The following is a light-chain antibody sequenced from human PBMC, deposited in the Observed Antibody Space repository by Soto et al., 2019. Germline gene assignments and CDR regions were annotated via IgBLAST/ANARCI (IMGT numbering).Light chain of an antibody. CDR3: QQRSNWLT. CDR2: DAS. J-gene: IGKJ4*01. Sequence: EIVLTQSPATLSLSPGERATLSCRASQSISSYLAWYQQKPGQAPRLLIFDASNRATGIPPRFSGSGSGTGFTLIISTLEPEDFAVSYCQQRSNWLTFGGGTKVEIK. CDR1: QSISSY. V-gene: IGKV3-11*01.